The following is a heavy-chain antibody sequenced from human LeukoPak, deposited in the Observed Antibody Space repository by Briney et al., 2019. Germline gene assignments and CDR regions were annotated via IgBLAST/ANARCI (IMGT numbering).Heavy chain of an antibody. CDR2: IIPIFGTA. Sequence: ASVKVSCKASGGTFSSYAISWVRQAPGQGLEWMGGIIPIFGTANYAQKFQGRVTITADESTSTAYMELSSLRSEDTAAYYCARVRGGYSYGALYYYYGMDVWGQGTTVTVSS. D-gene: IGHD5-18*01. V-gene: IGHV1-69*13. CDR3: ARVRGGYSYGALYYYYGMDV. CDR1: GGTFSSYA. J-gene: IGHJ6*02.